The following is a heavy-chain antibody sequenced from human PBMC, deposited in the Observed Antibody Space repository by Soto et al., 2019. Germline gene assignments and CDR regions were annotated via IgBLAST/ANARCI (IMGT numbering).Heavy chain of an antibody. D-gene: IGHD2-21*01. Sequence: GASVKVSCKASGGTFSSYAINWVRQAPGQGLEWMGGIIPIFATADYAQKFQGRVTITADESTSTAYMELSSLRSEDTAVYYCLLFLLEVNYCYGIYVWTQGSSVTVS. CDR3: LLFLLEVNYCYGIYV. CDR1: GGTFSSYA. J-gene: IGHJ6*02. V-gene: IGHV1-69*13. CDR2: IIPIFATA.